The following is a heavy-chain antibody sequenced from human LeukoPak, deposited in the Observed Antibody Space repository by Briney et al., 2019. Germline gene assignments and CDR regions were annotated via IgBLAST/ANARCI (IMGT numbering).Heavy chain of an antibody. D-gene: IGHD6-6*01. CDR1: GYSISGGYY. V-gene: IGHV4-38-2*01. J-gene: IGHJ6*03. Sequence: SETLSLTCAVSGYSISGGYYWGWIRQPPGKGLEWIGSIYNSGSTYYNPSLKSRVTISVDTSKNQFSLKLSSVTAADTAVCYCARVQLVYPYYYYYYMAVWGKGTTVTVSS. CDR3: ARVQLVYPYYYYYYMAV. CDR2: IYNSGST.